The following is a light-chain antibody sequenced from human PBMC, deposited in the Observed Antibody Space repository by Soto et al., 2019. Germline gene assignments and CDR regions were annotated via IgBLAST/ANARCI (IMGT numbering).Light chain of an antibody. J-gene: IGKJ1*01. Sequence: EVVLTQSPGTLSLSPGERATLSCRASQSVSNNYLAWCQQKPGQAPRLLIYGASTRATGVPDRFSGSGSGTEFTLTISRLEPEDFVVFYCHQYSSSPRTFGQGTRVEVK. CDR1: QSVSNNY. CDR2: GAS. V-gene: IGKV3-20*01. CDR3: HQYSSSPRT.